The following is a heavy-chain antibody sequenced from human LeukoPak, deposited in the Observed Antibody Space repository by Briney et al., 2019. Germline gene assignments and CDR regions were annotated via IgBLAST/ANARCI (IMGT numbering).Heavy chain of an antibody. CDR2: ISYDGSNK. CDR3: ARYCSSTSCYGSDAFDI. D-gene: IGHD2-2*01. V-gene: IGHV3-30-3*01. CDR1: GFTFSSYA. Sequence: GGSLRLSCAASGFTFSSYAMHWVRQAPGKGLEWVAVISYDGSNKYYADSVKGRFTISRDNSKNTLHLQMNSLRAEDTAVYYCARYCSSTSCYGSDAFDIWGQGTMVTVSS. J-gene: IGHJ3*02.